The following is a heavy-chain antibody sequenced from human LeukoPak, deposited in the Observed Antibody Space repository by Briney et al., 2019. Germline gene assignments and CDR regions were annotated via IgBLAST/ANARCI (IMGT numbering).Heavy chain of an antibody. J-gene: IGHJ5*02. Sequence: SETLSLTRTVSGGSISSYYWSWIRQPPGKGLEWIGYIYYSGSTNYNPSLKSRVTISVDTSKNQFSLKLSSVTAADTAVYYCARGIAAAGNTWFDPWGQKTVDTVSS. D-gene: IGHD6-13*01. CDR2: IYYSGST. V-gene: IGHV4-59*01. CDR1: GGSISSYY. CDR3: ARGIAAAGNTWFDP.